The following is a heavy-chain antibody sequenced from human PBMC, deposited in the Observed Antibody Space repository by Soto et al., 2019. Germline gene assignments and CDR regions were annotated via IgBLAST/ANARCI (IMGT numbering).Heavy chain of an antibody. J-gene: IGHJ6*02. V-gene: IGHV3-11*05. CDR2: IDSSTKYT. CDR1: GFTFRDYY. CDR3: AREYYYTMDV. Sequence: QVQLVESGGGLVRPGGSLRLSCEASGFTFRDYYMTWFRQAPGKGLEWLSYIDSSTKYTNYADSVKGRFTISRDNAKNSLYLQMNSLRADDSAGYYCAREYYYTMDVWGQRTMVTVSS.